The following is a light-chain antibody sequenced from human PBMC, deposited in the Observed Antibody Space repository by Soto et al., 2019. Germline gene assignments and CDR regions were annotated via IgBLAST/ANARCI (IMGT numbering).Light chain of an antibody. Sequence: EVVMTQSPVTLSLSPGESATLSCRATQSIKNNLAWYQQKPGQAPRLLIYGASTRATGVSARFSGSGSGTEFTLTISSLQSADFAVYYCHQYDDWPPWTFGQGTKVDIK. CDR3: HQYDDWPPWT. CDR2: GAS. J-gene: IGKJ1*01. V-gene: IGKV3-15*01. CDR1: QSIKNN.